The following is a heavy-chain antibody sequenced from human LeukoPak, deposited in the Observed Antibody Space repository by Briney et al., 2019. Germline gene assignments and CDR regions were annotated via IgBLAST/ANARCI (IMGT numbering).Heavy chain of an antibody. J-gene: IGHJ3*02. V-gene: IGHV5-51*01. Sequence: GESLKIPCQGSGYLFTSYWIGWVRQMPGKGLEWMGIIYPGDSDTRYSPSFQGQVTISADKSISTAYLQWSSLKASDTAMYYCARQEAGYSGYDSGAFDIWGQGTMVTVSS. CDR1: GYLFTSYW. CDR2: IYPGDSDT. D-gene: IGHD5-12*01. CDR3: ARQEAGYSGYDSGAFDI.